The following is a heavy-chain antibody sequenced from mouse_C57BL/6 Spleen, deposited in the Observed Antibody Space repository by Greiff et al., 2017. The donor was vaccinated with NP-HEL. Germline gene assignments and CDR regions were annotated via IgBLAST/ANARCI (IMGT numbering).Heavy chain of an antibody. CDR2: INPNNGGT. D-gene: IGHD2-3*01. CDR3: AKGGGYYSDYYAMDY. V-gene: IGHV1-18*01. CDR1: GYTFTDYN. Sequence: EVQGVESGPELVKPGASVKIPCKASGYTFTDYNLDWVKQSHGKSLEWIGDINPNNGGTIYNQKFKGKATLTVDKSSSTAYMELRSLTSEDTAVYYCAKGGGYYSDYYAMDYWGQGTSVTVSS. J-gene: IGHJ4*01.